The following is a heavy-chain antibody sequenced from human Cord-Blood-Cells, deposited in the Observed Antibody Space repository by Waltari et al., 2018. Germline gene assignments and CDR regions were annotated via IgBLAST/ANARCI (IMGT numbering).Heavy chain of an antibody. CDR1: GGTFSSYA. J-gene: IGHJ4*02. V-gene: IGHV1-69*04. CDR3: ARFALEYYFDY. D-gene: IGHD1-1*01. Sequence: QFQLVQSGAEVKKPGSSVKVSCKASGGTFSSYAIRGGRQAPGQGLEWMGGIIPILGIANYAQKFQGRVTITADESTSTAYMELSSLRSEDTAVYYCARFALEYYFDYWGQGTLVTVSS. CDR2: IIPILGIA.